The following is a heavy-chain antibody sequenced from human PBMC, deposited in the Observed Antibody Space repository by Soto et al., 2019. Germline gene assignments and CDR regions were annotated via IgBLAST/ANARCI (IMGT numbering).Heavy chain of an antibody. CDR3: ARPLNGITGTNFDY. J-gene: IGHJ4*02. Sequence: ASVKVSCKASGYTFTSYYMHWVRQAPGQGLEWMGIINPSSGSTSYAQKFQGRVTMTTDTSTSTAYMELRSLRSDDTAVYYCARPLNGITGTNFDYWGQGTLVTVSS. V-gene: IGHV1-46*01. D-gene: IGHD1-20*01. CDR2: INPSSGST. CDR1: GYTFTSYY.